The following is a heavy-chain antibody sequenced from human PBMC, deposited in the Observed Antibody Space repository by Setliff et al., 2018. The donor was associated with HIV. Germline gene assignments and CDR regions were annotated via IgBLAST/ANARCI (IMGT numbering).Heavy chain of an antibody. CDR3: AREDQLLSGHYYYNGMDV. CDR1: GFTFSTSW. V-gene: IGHV3-74*01. CDR2: INADGSST. D-gene: IGHD2-2*01. J-gene: IGHJ6*02. Sequence: GGSLRLSCAASGFTFSTSWMNWVRQAPGKVLVWVARINADGSSTSYADSVKGRFTISRDNAKNSLYLQMNSLRAEDTAVYYCAREDQLLSGHYYYNGMDVWGQGTTVTVSS.